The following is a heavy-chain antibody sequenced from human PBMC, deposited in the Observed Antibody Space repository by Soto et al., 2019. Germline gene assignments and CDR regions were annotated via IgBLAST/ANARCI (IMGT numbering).Heavy chain of an antibody. V-gene: IGHV1-24*01. CDR3: AKEREQQWLPIKEIDY. CDR2: FDPEDGET. Sequence: ASVKVSCKVSGYTLTELSMHWVRQAPGKGLEWMGGFDPEDGETIYTQKFQGRVTMTEDTSTDTAYMELNSLRAEDTAVYYCAKEREQQWLPIKEIDYWGQGTLVTVSS. J-gene: IGHJ4*02. CDR1: GYTLTELS. D-gene: IGHD6-19*01.